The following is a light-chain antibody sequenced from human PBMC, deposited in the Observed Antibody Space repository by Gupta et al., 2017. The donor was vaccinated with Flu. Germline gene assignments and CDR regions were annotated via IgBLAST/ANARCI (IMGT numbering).Light chain of an antibody. CDR1: QSISSW. CDR3: QQDNSYPYT. CDR2: KAS. V-gene: IGKV1-5*03. Sequence: DIQMTQSPSTLSASVGDRVTITCRASQSISSWLAWYQQKPGKAPKLLIYKASSLESGVPSRFSGSGSGTEFTLTISSLQPDDFATYYCQQDNSYPYTFGQGTXLEIK. J-gene: IGKJ2*01.